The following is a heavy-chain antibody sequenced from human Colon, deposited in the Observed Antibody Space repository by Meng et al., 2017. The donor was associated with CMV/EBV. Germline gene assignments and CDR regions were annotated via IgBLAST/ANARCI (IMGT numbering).Heavy chain of an antibody. CDR1: GFTFSNAW. Sequence: GESLKISCAASGFTFSNAWMSWVRQAPGKGLEWVGRIKSKTDGGTIDYAAPVKGRFTISRDDSKNTLYLQMNSLKTEDTAVYYCVPTVTTVYWGQGTLVTVSS. D-gene: IGHD4-17*01. J-gene: IGHJ4*02. V-gene: IGHV3-15*01. CDR2: IKSKTDGGTI. CDR3: VPTVTTVY.